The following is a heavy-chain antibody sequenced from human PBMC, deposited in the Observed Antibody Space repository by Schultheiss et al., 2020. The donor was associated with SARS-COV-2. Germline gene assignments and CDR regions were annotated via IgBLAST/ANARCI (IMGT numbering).Heavy chain of an antibody. D-gene: IGHD6-19*01. V-gene: IGHV3-15*01. Sequence: GGSLRLSCAASGLTFSSYAMHWVRQAPGKGLEWVGRIKSKTDGGTTDYAAPVKGRFTISRDDSKNTLYLQMNSLKTEDTAVYYCTTDEWLAPYWGQGTLVTVSS. J-gene: IGHJ4*02. CDR2: IKSKTDGGTT. CDR1: GLTFSSYA. CDR3: TTDEWLAPY.